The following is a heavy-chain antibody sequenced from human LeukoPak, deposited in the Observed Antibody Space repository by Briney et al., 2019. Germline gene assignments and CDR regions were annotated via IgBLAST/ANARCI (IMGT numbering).Heavy chain of an antibody. Sequence: ASVKVSCKASGYTFTGDYMHWVRQAPGQGLEWMGWINPNSGGTNYAQKFQGRVTMTRDTSISTAYMELSRQRSDDTAVYYCARVPRCGSGGSCPFQTYYYYGMDVWGQGTTVTVSS. CDR3: ARVPRCGSGGSCPFQTYYYYGMDV. CDR2: INPNSGGT. J-gene: IGHJ6*02. CDR1: GYTFTGDY. D-gene: IGHD2-15*01. V-gene: IGHV1-2*02.